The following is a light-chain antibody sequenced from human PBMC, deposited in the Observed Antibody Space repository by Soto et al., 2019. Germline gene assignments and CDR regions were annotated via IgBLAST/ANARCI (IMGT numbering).Light chain of an antibody. CDR1: QSISSSY. Sequence: EIVLTQSPGTLSLSPGEGGTLSCRASQSISSSYLAWYQQKPGQSPRLLFYAASSRATGVPDRFSGSGSGTDFTLTISRLEPGDFAVYYCQQRSNWPLLTFGGGTKVEIK. CDR3: QQRSNWPLLT. V-gene: IGKV3D-20*02. J-gene: IGKJ4*01. CDR2: AAS.